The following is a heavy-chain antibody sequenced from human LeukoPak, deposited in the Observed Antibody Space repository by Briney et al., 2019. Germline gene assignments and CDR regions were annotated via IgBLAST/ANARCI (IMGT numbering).Heavy chain of an antibody. J-gene: IGHJ5*02. CDR2: INHSGST. CDR1: GGPFSGDY. Sequence: PSETPSLTCAVYGGPFSGDYWCWIRQPPGKGLEWIGEINHSGSTNYNPSLKSRVTISVDASKDQFSLRLSSVTAADTAVYYCARGTPHYYGSGSYYIRRFDPWGQGTLVTVSS. V-gene: IGHV4-34*01. CDR3: ARGTPHYYGSGSYYIRRFDP. D-gene: IGHD3-10*01.